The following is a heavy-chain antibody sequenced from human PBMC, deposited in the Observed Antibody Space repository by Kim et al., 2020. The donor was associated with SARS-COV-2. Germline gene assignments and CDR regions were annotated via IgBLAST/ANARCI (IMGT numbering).Heavy chain of an antibody. CDR3: AQSKGTYLDF. J-gene: IGHJ4*02. CDR1: GFNVLNTY. CDR2: LYSGGIT. V-gene: IGHV3-53*03. Sequence: GGSLRLSCAAVSGFNVLNTYMSWVRQSPGKGLEWVSVLYSGGITYYADSVKGRFTISRDNAQSTLYLQMNSLRGEDTAVYYCAQSKGTYLDFWGQGTLVTVYS. D-gene: IGHD3-10*01.